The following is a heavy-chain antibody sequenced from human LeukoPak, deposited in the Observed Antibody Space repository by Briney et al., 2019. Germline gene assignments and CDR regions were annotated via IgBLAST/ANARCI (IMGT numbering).Heavy chain of an antibody. CDR3: ARVPPRNAFDI. J-gene: IGHJ3*02. Sequence: PSETLSLTCTVSGGSISSGDYYWSWIRQPPGQGLEWIGYIYYSGRTYYNPSLKSRVNIPVDTSKNQFSLKLSSVTAADTAVYYCARVPPRNAFDIWGQGTMVTVSS. V-gene: IGHV4-30-4*01. CDR2: IYYSGRT. D-gene: IGHD1-1*01. CDR1: GGSISSGDYY.